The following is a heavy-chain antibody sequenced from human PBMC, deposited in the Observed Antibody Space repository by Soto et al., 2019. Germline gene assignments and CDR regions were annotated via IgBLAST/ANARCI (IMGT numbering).Heavy chain of an antibody. J-gene: IGHJ4*02. CDR2: ISKDGSVK. D-gene: IGHD2-21*02. CDR3: TAEVASGY. V-gene: IGHV3-30*03. Sequence: QVQLVESGGGVVQPGRSLRLSCAASGFTFSSYGMHWVRQAPGKGLEWVAVISKDGSVKYYADSVKGRFTISRDNSKNTLYLQMNSLGAEDTAAYYCTAEVASGYWGQGTLVTVSS. CDR1: GFTFSSYG.